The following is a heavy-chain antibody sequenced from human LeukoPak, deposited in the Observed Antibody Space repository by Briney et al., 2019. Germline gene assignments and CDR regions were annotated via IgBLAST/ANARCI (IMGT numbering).Heavy chain of an antibody. CDR2: IRVDASDK. D-gene: IGHD7-27*01. CDR3: VKDGTHWDFDY. J-gene: IGHJ4*02. CDR1: GFTFSGHV. V-gene: IGHV3-30*02. Sequence: PGRSLRLSCAASGFTFSGHVMHWVRQAPGKGLERVAFIRVDASDKYYADSVRGRFTISRDNSKDTLYLQMNSLRADDTAVYYCVKDGTHWDFDYWGRGALVTVSS.